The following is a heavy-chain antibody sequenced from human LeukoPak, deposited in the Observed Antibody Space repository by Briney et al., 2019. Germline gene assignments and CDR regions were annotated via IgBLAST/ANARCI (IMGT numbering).Heavy chain of an antibody. CDR1: GGSFSGYY. J-gene: IGHJ4*02. CDR3: ARGRSRLRHYFDY. V-gene: IGHV4-34*01. D-gene: IGHD5-12*01. Sequence: SETLSLTCAVYGGSFSGYYWSWIRQPPGKGLEWIGEINHSGSTNYNPSLKSRVTISVDTSKNQLSLKLSSVTAADTAVYYCARGRSRLRHYFDYWGQGTLVTVSS. CDR2: INHSGST.